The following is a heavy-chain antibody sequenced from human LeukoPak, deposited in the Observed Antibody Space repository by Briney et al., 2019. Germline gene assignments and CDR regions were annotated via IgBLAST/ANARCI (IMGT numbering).Heavy chain of an antibody. V-gene: IGHV3-30*18. J-gene: IGHJ4*02. CDR3: ENIPEEVVAATGKGHFDY. D-gene: IGHD2-15*01. CDR2: ISYDGSNR. Sequence: GRSLRLSCAASGFTFSNYDMHWVRQAPGKGLEWVAVISYDGSNRYYADSVNGRFTISRDNSKNTLYLQMNSLRAEDTAVYYCENIPEEVVAATGKGHFDYWGQGTLVTVAS. CDR1: GFTFSNYD.